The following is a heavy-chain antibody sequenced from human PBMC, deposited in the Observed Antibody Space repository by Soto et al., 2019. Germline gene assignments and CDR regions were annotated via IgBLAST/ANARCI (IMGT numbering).Heavy chain of an antibody. J-gene: IGHJ6*02. Sequence: EVQLLESGGGLVQPGGSRKLSGATSGFTFTSYPMTGVPQAPGKGLQWVSTISSIDGSKYYAASGKGRFTISRYISTNTLYLQMNSLRAEDTAVYYCVKRTESYSRYYGLDVWGQGTKVTVSS. D-gene: IGHD1-1*01. V-gene: IGHV3-23*01. CDR1: GFTFTSYP. CDR2: ISSIDGSK. CDR3: VKRTESYSRYYGLDV.